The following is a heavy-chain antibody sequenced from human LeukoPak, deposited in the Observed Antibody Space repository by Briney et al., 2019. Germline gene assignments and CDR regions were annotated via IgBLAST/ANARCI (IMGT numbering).Heavy chain of an antibody. CDR1: GYTLTELS. J-gene: IGHJ4*02. Sequence: ASVKVSCKVSGYTLTELSMHWVRQAPGKGLECMGGFDPEDGETIYAQKFQGRVTMTEDTSTDTAYMELSSLRSEDTAVYYCAREKGVSGWYFDPGVYFDYWGQGTLVTVSS. CDR3: AREKGVSGWYFDPGVYFDY. CDR2: FDPEDGET. D-gene: IGHD6-19*01. V-gene: IGHV1-24*01.